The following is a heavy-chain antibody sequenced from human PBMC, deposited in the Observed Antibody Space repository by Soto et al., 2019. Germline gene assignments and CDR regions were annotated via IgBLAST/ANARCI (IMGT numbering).Heavy chain of an antibody. Sequence: HPGGSLRLSCAASGFTVSSNYMSWVRQAPGKGLEWVSVIYSGGSTYYADSVKGRFTISRDNSKNTLYLQMNSLRAEDTAVYYCARDRASYMDVWGKGTTVTVSS. CDR2: IYSGGST. V-gene: IGHV3-66*01. CDR3: ARDRASYMDV. CDR1: GFTVSSNY. J-gene: IGHJ6*03.